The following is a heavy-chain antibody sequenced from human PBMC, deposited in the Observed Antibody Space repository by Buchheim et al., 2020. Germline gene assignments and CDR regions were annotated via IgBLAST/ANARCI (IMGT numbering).Heavy chain of an antibody. CDR2: ISHSGST. CDR1: GGSFSGYY. V-gene: IGHV4-34*01. D-gene: IGHD3-10*01. Sequence: QVQLQQWGAGLLKPSETLSLTCAVYGGSFSGYYWSWIRQPPGKGLEWIGEISHSGSTNYNPSLKSRVTISVDTSKNQFSLKLSSVTAADTAVYYCAREGDGSGTLNWFDPWGQGTL. J-gene: IGHJ5*02. CDR3: AREGDGSGTLNWFDP.